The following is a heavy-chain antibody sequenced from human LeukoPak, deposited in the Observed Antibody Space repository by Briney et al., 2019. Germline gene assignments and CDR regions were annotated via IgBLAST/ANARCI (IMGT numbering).Heavy chain of an antibody. V-gene: IGHV4-39*01. CDR2: IYYSGST. CDR3: ARQGLRYFDWFND. Sequence: SETLSLTCTVSGGSISSSSYYWGWIRQPPGKGLEWIGSIYYSGSTYYNPSLKSRVTISVDTSKNQFSLKLSSVTAADTAVYYCARQGLRYFDWFNDWGQGTLVTVSS. CDR1: GGSISSSSYY. J-gene: IGHJ5*02. D-gene: IGHD3-9*01.